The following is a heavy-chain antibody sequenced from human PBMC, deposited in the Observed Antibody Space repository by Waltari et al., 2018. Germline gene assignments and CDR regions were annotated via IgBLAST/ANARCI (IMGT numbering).Heavy chain of an antibody. CDR3: AKEGVGATTLLAIFDY. CDR1: GFTFSSYA. V-gene: IGHV3-23*01. Sequence: EVQLLESGGGLVQPGGSLRLSCAASGFTFSSYAMSWVRQAPGKGLEWVSAISGSGGSTYYADSVKGRFTISRDNSKNTLYLQMNSLRAEDTAVYYCAKEGVGATTLLAIFDYWGQGTLVPVSS. CDR2: ISGSGGST. J-gene: IGHJ4*02. D-gene: IGHD1-26*01.